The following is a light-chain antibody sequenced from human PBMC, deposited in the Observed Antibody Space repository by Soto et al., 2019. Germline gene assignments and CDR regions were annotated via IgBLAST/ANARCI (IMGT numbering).Light chain of an antibody. J-gene: IGKJ1*01. CDR1: QSVGTRS. V-gene: IGKV3-20*01. CDR3: QQYDSSPRT. CDR2: GAS. Sequence: EIVLTQSPGTLSLSPGERATLSCRASQSVGTRSLAWYQQKPGQAPRLLISGASSRAADIPDRFSGSGSGTDFTLTINRLEPEDFAVYYCQQYDSSPRTFGQGTKVE.